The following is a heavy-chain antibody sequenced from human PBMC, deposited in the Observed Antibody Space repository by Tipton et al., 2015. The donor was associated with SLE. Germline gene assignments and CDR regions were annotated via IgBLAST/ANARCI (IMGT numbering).Heavy chain of an antibody. Sequence: SLRLSCAASGFTFSSYWMSWVRQAPGKGLEWVANIKQDGSEKYYVDSVKGRFTISRDNAKNSLYLQMNSLRAEDTAVYYCARGRVAVAGGWFDPWGQGTLVTVSS. D-gene: IGHD6-19*01. CDR3: ARGRVAVAGGWFDP. CDR1: GFTFSSYW. CDR2: IKQDGSEK. J-gene: IGHJ5*02. V-gene: IGHV3-7*01.